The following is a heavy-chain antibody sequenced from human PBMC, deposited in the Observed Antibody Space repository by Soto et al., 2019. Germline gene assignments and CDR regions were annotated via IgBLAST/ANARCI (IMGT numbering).Heavy chain of an antibody. CDR2: ISGSGCST. J-gene: IGHJ4*02. CDR1: GFTFGSYG. Sequence: PGGSLTLSCAASGFTFGSYGTICVRQPRVKGLEWVSAISGSGCSTYYADSVKGRFTISRDNSKNTLYLQMNSLRAEDTAVYYCAKDRRQAAVVVVRFGYWGQGTLVTVSS. V-gene: IGHV3-23*01. CDR3: AKDRRQAAVVVVRFGY. D-gene: IGHD3-22*01.